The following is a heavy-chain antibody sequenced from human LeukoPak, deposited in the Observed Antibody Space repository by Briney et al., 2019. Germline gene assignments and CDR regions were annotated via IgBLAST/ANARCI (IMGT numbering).Heavy chain of an antibody. CDR3: ARRGRYYGSGSYEGSNDY. D-gene: IGHD3-10*01. J-gene: IGHJ4*02. CDR2: IYPGDSDT. CDR1: GYSFTSYW. V-gene: IGHV5-51*01. Sequence: GESLKISCKGSGYSFTSYWIGWLRQMPGKGLGWKWIIYPGDSDTRYSPSFQGQVTISADKSISTAYLQWSSLKASDTAMYYCARRGRYYGSGSYEGSNDYWGQGTLVTVSS.